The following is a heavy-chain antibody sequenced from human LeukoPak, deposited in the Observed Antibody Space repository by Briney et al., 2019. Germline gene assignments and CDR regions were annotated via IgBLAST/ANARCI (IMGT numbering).Heavy chain of an antibody. CDR2: IYTSGST. CDR3: ARTEADDYYDSSGSKYYYYYMDV. V-gene: IGHV4-4*07. CDR1: GGSISSYY. Sequence: PSETLSPTCTVSGGSISSYYWSWIRQPAGKGLEWIGRIYTSGSTNYNPSLKRRVTMSVDTSKNQFSLKLSSVTAADTAVYYCARTEADDYYDSSGSKYYYYYMDVWGKGTTVTVSS. J-gene: IGHJ6*03. D-gene: IGHD3-22*01.